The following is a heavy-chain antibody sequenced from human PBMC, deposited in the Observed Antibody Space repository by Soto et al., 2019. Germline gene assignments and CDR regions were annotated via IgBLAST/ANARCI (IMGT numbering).Heavy chain of an antibody. Sequence: QVQLEQSGTEVKKPGSSVKVSCKASGGTFSTSTFTWVRQAPGQGLEWMGRIIPIFGTGDYGPKFQGRVLITADKSTSTVYMELSGLKVEDTAVFFCVRNAPIGSVFSGYDAIDSWDQGTLVTVSS. CDR2: IIPIFGTG. CDR3: VRNAPIGSVFSGYDAIDS. CDR1: GGTFSTST. J-gene: IGHJ4*02. V-gene: IGHV1-69*08. D-gene: IGHD5-12*01.